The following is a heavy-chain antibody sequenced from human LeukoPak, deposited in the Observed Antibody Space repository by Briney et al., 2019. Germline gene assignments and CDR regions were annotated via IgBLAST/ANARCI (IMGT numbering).Heavy chain of an antibody. D-gene: IGHD2-8*01. V-gene: IGHV3-30-3*01. CDR2: MSYDGSNK. CDR3: ARGSGYCTNGVRYLIDY. Sequence: GRSLRLSCAASGFTFSTFTMHWVRQAPGKGLEWVAVMSYDGSNKYYADSVKGRFTLSRDNSKNTLYLEMNSLRAEDTAVYYCARGSGYCTNGVRYLIDYWGQGTLVTVSS. J-gene: IGHJ4*02. CDR1: GFTFSTFT.